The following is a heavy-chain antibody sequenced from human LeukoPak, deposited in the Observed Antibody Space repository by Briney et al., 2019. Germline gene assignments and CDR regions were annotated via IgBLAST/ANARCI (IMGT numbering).Heavy chain of an antibody. CDR2: ISDSGVT. CDR3: AKGAYCGGDCYSFFDY. CDR1: GFTFNTYA. V-gene: IGHV3-23*01. D-gene: IGHD2-21*02. J-gene: IGHJ4*02. Sequence: GGSLRLSCAASGFTFNTYAMTWVRQAPGKGLEWVSIISDSGVTYNADSVKGRFTISRDNSQNTLYLQMNSLRAEDTALYYCAKGAYCGGDCYSFFDYRGQGTLVTVSS.